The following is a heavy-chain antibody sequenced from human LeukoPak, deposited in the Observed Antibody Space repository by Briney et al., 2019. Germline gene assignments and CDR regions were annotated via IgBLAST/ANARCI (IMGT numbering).Heavy chain of an antibody. D-gene: IGHD2-2*01. CDR2: ISSSSHAI. CDR3: ARTLQYQLLDFDY. J-gene: IGHJ4*02. V-gene: IGHV3-48*04. CDR1: GFTFSSYT. Sequence: GGSLRLSCAASGFTFSSYTMNWVRQPPGKGLEWVSYISSSSHAIYYADSVKGRFTISRDNAKNSLYLQMNSLRTEDTAVYYCARTLQYQLLDFDYWGQGTLVTVSS.